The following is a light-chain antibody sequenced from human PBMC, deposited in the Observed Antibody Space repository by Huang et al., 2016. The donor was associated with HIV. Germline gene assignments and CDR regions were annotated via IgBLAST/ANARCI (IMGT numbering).Light chain of an antibody. CDR3: HQYGTSPWT. CDR1: QSVSSSY. V-gene: IGKV3-20*01. J-gene: IGKJ1*01. Sequence: IVLTQSPGTLSLAPGERATLSCRASQSVSSSYLDWYQQKPGQAPRLLIYAASSRATGIPDRFSGSGSGTDFTLTINRLEPEDFAVYYCHQYGTSPWTFGQGTKVEIK. CDR2: AAS.